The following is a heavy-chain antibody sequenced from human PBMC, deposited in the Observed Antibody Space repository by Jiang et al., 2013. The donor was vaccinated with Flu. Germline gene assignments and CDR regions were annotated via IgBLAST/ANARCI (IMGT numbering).Heavy chain of an antibody. Sequence: NIKQDGSEKYYVDSVKGRFTISRDNAKNSLYLQMNSLRAEDTAVYYCARDAPGYYDSSGYSDAFDIWGQGTMVTVSS. J-gene: IGHJ3*02. CDR3: ARDAPGYYDSSGYSDAFDI. D-gene: IGHD3-22*01. V-gene: IGHV3-7*03. CDR2: IKQDGSEK.